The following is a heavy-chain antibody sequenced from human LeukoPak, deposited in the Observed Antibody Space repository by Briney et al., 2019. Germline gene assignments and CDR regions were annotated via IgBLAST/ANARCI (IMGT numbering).Heavy chain of an antibody. CDR2: IYSGGGT. Sequence: PGGSLRLSCAASGFTVSDNYMVWVRRAPGKGLEWVSFIYSGGGTSYADSVKGRFTISRDNSKNTLYLQMNSLRAEDTALYYCAKGGGYSYGYYYWGQGTLVTVSS. D-gene: IGHD5-18*01. CDR3: AKGGGYSYGYYY. V-gene: IGHV3-66*01. CDR1: GFTVSDNY. J-gene: IGHJ4*02.